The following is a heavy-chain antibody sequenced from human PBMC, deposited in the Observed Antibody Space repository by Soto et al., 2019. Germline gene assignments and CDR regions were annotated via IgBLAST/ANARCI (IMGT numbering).Heavy chain of an antibody. Sequence: QVHLVQSGAEVKKPGASVKISCKASGYTFRSYYVHWVRQAPGHGLEWMGFVNPSVGRTSYAQKFQDRGAMPKDRSTSTAYMELGNLTTEDTAVYNSARQVVIMVTDASPPRPYTRLGPWGQGALVSV. CDR3: ARQVVIMVTDASPPRPYTRLGP. D-gene: IGHD2-21*02. CDR1: GYTFRSYY. V-gene: IGHV1-46*01. J-gene: IGHJ5*02. CDR2: VNPSVGRT.